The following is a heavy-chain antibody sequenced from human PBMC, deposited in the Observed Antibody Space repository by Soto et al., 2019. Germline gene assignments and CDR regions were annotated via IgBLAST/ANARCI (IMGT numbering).Heavy chain of an antibody. V-gene: IGHV2-70*11. CDR1: GFSLSTSGMC. J-gene: IGHJ3*02. CDR2: IDWDDDK. D-gene: IGHD2-15*01. Sequence: SGPTLVNPTQTLTLTCTFSGFSLSTSGMCVSWIRQPPGKALEWLARIDWDDDKYYSTSLKTRLTISKDTSKNQVVLTMTNMDPVDTATYYCARTHDCSGGSPTPYEAAFDIWGQGTRVTVSS. CDR3: ARTHDCSGGSPTPYEAAFDI.